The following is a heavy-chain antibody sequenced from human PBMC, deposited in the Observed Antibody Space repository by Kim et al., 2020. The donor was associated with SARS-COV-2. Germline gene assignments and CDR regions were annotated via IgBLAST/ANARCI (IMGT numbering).Heavy chain of an antibody. CDR1: GGTFSSYA. CDR3: ARDYYDSSGYYGIDY. CDR2: NIPIFGTA. J-gene: IGHJ4*02. Sequence: SVKVSCRASGGTFSSYAISWVRQAPGQGLEWMGGNIPIFGTANYAQKFQGRVTITADESTSTAYMELSSLRSEDTAVYYCARDYYDSSGYYGIDYWGQGTLDTVSS. V-gene: IGHV1-69*13. D-gene: IGHD3-22*01.